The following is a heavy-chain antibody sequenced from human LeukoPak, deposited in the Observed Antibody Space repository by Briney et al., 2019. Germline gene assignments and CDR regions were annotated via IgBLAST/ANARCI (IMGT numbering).Heavy chain of an antibody. V-gene: IGHV1-2*02. CDR3: ARPGNWWFDP. Sequence: GASVKVSCKTSGYTFTDYYIHWVRQAPGQGLEWMGWINTNSGAPTYAQKFQGRVIMTRDTSISTAYMELSSLRSDDTAVYFCARPGNWWFDPWGQGTVVTVSS. D-gene: IGHD3-9*01. CDR2: INTNSGAP. CDR1: GYTFTDYY. J-gene: IGHJ5*02.